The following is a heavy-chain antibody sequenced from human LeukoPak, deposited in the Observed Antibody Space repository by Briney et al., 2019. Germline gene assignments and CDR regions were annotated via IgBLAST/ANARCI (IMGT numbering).Heavy chain of an antibody. J-gene: IGHJ4*02. CDR3: AKGVPIAAAGSPGYYFEY. CDR1: GFTFSSYA. Sequence: SGGSLRLSCAGSGFTFSSYAMSWVRQAPGKGLEWVSALSGSGGSTYYADSVKGRFTISRDNSKNTLYLQMNSLRAEDTAVYYCAKGVPIAAAGSPGYYFEYWGQGTLVTVSS. CDR2: LSGSGGST. D-gene: IGHD6-13*01. V-gene: IGHV3-23*01.